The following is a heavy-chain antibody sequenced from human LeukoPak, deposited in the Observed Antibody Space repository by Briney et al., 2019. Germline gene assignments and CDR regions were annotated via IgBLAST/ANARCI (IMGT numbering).Heavy chain of an antibody. Sequence: GGSPRLSCAASGFTFSSYGMHWVRQAPGKGLEWVAVIWYDGSNKYYADSVKGRFTISRDNSKNTLYLQMNSLRAEDTAVYYCASYVLGDAFDIWGQGTMVTVSS. J-gene: IGHJ3*02. CDR3: ASYVLGDAFDI. CDR2: IWYDGSNK. CDR1: GFTFSSYG. V-gene: IGHV3-33*01. D-gene: IGHD3-3*02.